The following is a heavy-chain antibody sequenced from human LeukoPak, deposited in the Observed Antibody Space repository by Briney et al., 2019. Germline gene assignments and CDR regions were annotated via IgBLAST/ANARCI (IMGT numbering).Heavy chain of an antibody. V-gene: IGHV3-21*01. CDR1: GFTFSSYS. CDR2: ISGSGGST. Sequence: PGGSLRLSCAASGFTFSSYSMNWVRQAPGKGLEWVSAISGSGGSTYYADSVKGRFTISRDNAKNSLYLQMNSLRAEDTAVYYCARDDYVWGSYRYHDYWGQGTLVTVSS. CDR3: ARDDYVWGSYRYHDY. D-gene: IGHD3-16*02. J-gene: IGHJ4*02.